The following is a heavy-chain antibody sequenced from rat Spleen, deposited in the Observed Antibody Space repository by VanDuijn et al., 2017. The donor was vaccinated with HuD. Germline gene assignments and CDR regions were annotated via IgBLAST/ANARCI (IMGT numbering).Heavy chain of an antibody. CDR1: GFTFSNYY. D-gene: IGHD4-3*01. V-gene: IGHV5-25*01. J-gene: IGHJ4*01. CDR2: ISTGGGTT. Sequence: EVQLVESGGGLVQPGGSLTLSCAASGFTFSNYYMAWVRQFPTKGLEWVAYISTGGGTTYYRDSVQGRFTISRDNAKSTLYLQMDSLRSEDTATYYCARHNSGYGVMDAWGQGASVTVSS. CDR3: ARHNSGYGVMDA.